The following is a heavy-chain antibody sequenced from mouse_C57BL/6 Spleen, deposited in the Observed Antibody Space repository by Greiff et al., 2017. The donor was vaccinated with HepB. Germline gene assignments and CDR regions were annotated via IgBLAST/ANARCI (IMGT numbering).Heavy chain of an antibody. CDR1: GYAFSSSW. CDR3: ARSIYYDYDWFAY. V-gene: IGHV1-82*01. Sequence: VQLQQSGPELVKPGASVKISCKASGYAFSSSWMNWVKQRPGKGLEWIGRIYPGDGDTNYNGKFKGKATLTADKSSSTAYMQLSSLTSEDSAVYICARSIYYDYDWFAYWGQGTLVTVSA. J-gene: IGHJ3*01. D-gene: IGHD2-4*01. CDR2: IYPGDGDT.